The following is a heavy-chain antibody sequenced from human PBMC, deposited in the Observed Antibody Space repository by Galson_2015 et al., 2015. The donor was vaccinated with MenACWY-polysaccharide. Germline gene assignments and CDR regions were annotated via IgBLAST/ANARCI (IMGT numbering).Heavy chain of an antibody. Sequence: SCKASGGTFSNYAISWVRQAPGQGLEWMGGIITIFGTASYAQKFQGRVTITADKSTSTAYMGLSSLRSEDTAVYYCARVVTTGGWFDPWGQGTLVTVSS. CDR1: GGTFSNYA. CDR2: IITIFGTA. J-gene: IGHJ5*02. CDR3: ARVVTTGGWFDP. D-gene: IGHD1/OR15-1a*01. V-gene: IGHV1-69*06.